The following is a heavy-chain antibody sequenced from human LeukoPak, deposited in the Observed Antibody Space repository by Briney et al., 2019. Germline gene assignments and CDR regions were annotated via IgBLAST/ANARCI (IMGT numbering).Heavy chain of an antibody. V-gene: IGHV3-23*01. Sequence: GGSLRLSCAASGFTFSSYAMSWVRQAPGKGLEWVSAISGSGGSPYSADSVKGRFTISRDNSKNTLCLQMNSLRAEDTAVYYCAKLEVGVTRGGDYWGQGTLVTVSS. D-gene: IGHD1-26*01. CDR2: ISGSGGSP. CDR3: AKLEVGVTRGGDY. J-gene: IGHJ4*02. CDR1: GFTFSSYA.